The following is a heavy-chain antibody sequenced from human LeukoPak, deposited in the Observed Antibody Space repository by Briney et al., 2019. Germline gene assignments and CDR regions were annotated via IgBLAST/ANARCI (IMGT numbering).Heavy chain of an antibody. CDR2: ISGDGRTT. V-gene: IGHV3-23*01. D-gene: IGHD1-26*01. CDR1: GFTFSMFA. J-gene: IGHJ4*02. Sequence: GGSLRLSCAASGFTFSMFAMTWVRQAPGKGLEWVSAISGDGRTTYFADSVKGRFTVSRDNAKNTLYLQMNSLRAEDTAVFYCARGRGYTGSPVDYWGQGTLVTVSS. CDR3: ARGRGYTGSPVDY.